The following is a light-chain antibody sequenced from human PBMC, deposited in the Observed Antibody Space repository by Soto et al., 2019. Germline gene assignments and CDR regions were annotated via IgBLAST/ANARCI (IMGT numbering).Light chain of an antibody. CDR1: ETISSW. CDR2: DAS. J-gene: IGKJ5*01. Sequence: DIQMTQSPSTLSASVGDRVTITCRASETISSWLAWYQQKEGKAPKLLMYDASTLESGVPPRFSGSRSGTDFTLTISGLEPEDFAVYYCQQYGSSSITFGQGTRLEIK. V-gene: IGKV1-5*01. CDR3: QQYGSSSIT.